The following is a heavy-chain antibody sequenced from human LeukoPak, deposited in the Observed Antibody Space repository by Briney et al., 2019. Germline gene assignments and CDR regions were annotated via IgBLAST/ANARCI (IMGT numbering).Heavy chain of an antibody. CDR2: IYTSGST. CDR3: ARAAGDSPPYYYYMDV. V-gene: IGHV4-61*02. CDR1: GGSISSGSYY. Sequence: PSQTLSLTCTVSGGSISSGSYYWSWIRQPAGKGLEWIGRIYTSGSTNYNPSLKSRVTISVDTSKNQFSLRLSSVTAADTAVYSCARAAGDSPPYYYYMDVWGKGTTVTVSS. D-gene: IGHD3-10*01. J-gene: IGHJ6*03.